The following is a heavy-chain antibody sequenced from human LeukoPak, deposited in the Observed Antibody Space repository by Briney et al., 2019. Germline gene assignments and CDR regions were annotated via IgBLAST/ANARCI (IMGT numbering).Heavy chain of an antibody. CDR1: GFTFSSYA. CDR3: ARDSLAEYSYGYVGEFDY. Sequence: GGSLRLSCAASGFTFSSYAMHWVRQAPGKGLEWVAVISYDGSNKYYADSVKGRFTISRDNSKNTLYLQMNSLRAEDTAVYYCARDSLAEYSYGYVGEFDYWGQGTLVTVSS. CDR2: ISYDGSNK. D-gene: IGHD5-18*01. J-gene: IGHJ4*02. V-gene: IGHV3-30-3*01.